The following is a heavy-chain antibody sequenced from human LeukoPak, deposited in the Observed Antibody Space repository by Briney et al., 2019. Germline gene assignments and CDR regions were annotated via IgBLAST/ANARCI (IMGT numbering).Heavy chain of an antibody. D-gene: IGHD6-19*01. J-gene: IGHJ4*02. Sequence: PGGSLRLSCAASGFTFATYAMSWVRQPPGKGLEWVSSISGSADITYYADSVKGRFTISRDNSKNTLYLQMNSLRAEDTAVYYCAKAHPRSYSSGWLFDYWGQGTLVTVSS. V-gene: IGHV3-23*01. CDR1: GFTFATYA. CDR3: AKAHPRSYSSGWLFDY. CDR2: ISGSADIT.